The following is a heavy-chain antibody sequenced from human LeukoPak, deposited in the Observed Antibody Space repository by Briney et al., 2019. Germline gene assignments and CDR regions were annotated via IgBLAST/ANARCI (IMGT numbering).Heavy chain of an antibody. D-gene: IGHD2-2*01. CDR3: VRQGSYCSSTSCYFRYY. J-gene: IGHJ4*02. CDR2: IYSGDSDT. Sequence: PGEALKISCQGSGFSFTCYWIGWVRQIPGKGLEWIGIIYSGDSDTRHSTSFQGQVTISSAKSIRTAYLQWSSLKASDTAMYYCVRQGSYCSSTSCYFRYYWGQGTLVTVSS. CDR1: GFSFTCYW. V-gene: IGHV5-51*01.